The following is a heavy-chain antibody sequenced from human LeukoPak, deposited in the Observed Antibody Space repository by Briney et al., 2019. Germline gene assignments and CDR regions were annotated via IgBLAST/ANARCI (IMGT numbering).Heavy chain of an antibody. Sequence: PGESLRLSCAASGFTVSSNYMSWVRQAPGKGLEWVSVIYSGGSTYYADSVKGRFTISRDNSKNTLYLQMNSLRAEDTAVYYCAVGSTPRDFDYWGQGTLVTVSS. CDR3: AVGSTPRDFDY. V-gene: IGHV3-53*01. CDR1: GFTVSSNY. J-gene: IGHJ4*02. D-gene: IGHD3-10*01. CDR2: IYSGGST.